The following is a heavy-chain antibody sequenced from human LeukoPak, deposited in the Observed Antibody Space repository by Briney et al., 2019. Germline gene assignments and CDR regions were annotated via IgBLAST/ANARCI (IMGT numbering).Heavy chain of an antibody. J-gene: IGHJ3*02. D-gene: IGHD3-9*01. CDR1: GFAFSPDN. CDR2: ISSSSRTT. V-gene: IGHV3-48*04. CDR3: ARFDYPSAFDI. Sequence: GGSLRLSCAASGFAFSPDNMNWVRQAPGKGLEWVSYISSSSRTTYYADSVKGRFTISRDNAKNSLYLQMNSLRAEDTAVYYCARFDYPSAFDIWGQGTMVTVSS.